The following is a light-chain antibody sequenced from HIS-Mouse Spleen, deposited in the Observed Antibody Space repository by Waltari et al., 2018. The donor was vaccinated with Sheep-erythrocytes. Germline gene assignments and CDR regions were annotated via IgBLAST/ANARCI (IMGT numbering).Light chain of an antibody. Sequence: QSALTQPASVSGSPGQSLTISCTGTSSDVGSYNLVSWYQHRPGKAPKLMIYEGSKRPSGVSNRFSGSKSGNTASLTISGLQAEDEADYYCCSYAGSSTPWVFGGGTKLTVL. V-gene: IGLV2-23*01. CDR3: CSYAGSSTPWV. CDR2: EGS. CDR1: SSDVGSYNL. J-gene: IGLJ3*02.